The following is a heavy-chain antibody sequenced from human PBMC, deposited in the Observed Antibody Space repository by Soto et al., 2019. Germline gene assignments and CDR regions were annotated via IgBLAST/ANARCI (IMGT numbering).Heavy chain of an antibody. CDR2: IYYSGST. CDR3: ARDSDQIGGSYFDY. V-gene: IGHV4-30-4*01. J-gene: IGHJ4*02. CDR1: GGSISSGDYY. Sequence: SETLSLTCTVSGGSISSGDYYWSWIRQPPGKGLEWIGYIYYSGSTYYNPSLKSRVTISVDTSKNQFPLKLSSVTAADTAVYYCARDSDQIGGSYFDYWGQGTRVTVSS. D-gene: IGHD3-10*01.